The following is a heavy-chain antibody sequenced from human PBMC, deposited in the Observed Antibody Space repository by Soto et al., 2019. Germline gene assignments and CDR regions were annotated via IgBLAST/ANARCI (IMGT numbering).Heavy chain of an antibody. CDR3: ATVFDL. J-gene: IGHJ5*02. CDR1: GFTLGSHR. V-gene: IGHV3-74*01. Sequence: DVQLVESGGGLVQPGGSLRVSCAASGFTLGSHRIHWVRQPPGKGLEWVSRIDTDGGGTSYADSVKGRFTISTDNAKNPVYLQMNVLRAEDAAVYYCATVFDLWGQGTLGPVSS. CDR2: IDTDGGGT.